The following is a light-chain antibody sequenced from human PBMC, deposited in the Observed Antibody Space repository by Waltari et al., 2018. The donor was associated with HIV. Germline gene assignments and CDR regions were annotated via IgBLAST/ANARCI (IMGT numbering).Light chain of an antibody. CDR2: EGS. V-gene: IGLV2-23*01. CDR1: RSDVGSYNL. Sequence: QSALTQPASVSGSPGQSLTISCTGTRSDVGSYNLVSWYQQHPGKAPKLMIYEGSKRPSGVSNRFSGSKSGNTASLTISGLQAEDEADYYCCSYAGTSPYVFGTGTKVTVL. CDR3: CSYAGTSPYV. J-gene: IGLJ1*01.